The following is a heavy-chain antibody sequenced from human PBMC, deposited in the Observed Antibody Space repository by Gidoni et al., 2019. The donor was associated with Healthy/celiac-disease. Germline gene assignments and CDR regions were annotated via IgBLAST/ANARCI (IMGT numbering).Heavy chain of an antibody. CDR2: INHRGST. V-gene: IGHV4-34*01. J-gene: IGHJ5*02. Sequence: QVQLQQWGAGLLKPSETLSLTCAVYGGSFSGYYWIWIRQPPGKGLEWLGEINHRGSTNYNPSLKSRVTISVDTSKNQFSLKLSSVTAADTAVYYCARAVVVVPAAIAPPAGHNWFDPWGQGTLVTVSS. CDR1: GGSFSGYY. CDR3: ARAVVVVPAAIAPPAGHNWFDP. D-gene: IGHD2-2*01.